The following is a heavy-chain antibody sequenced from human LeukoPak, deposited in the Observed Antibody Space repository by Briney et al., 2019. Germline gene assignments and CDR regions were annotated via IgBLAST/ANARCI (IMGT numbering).Heavy chain of an antibody. J-gene: IGHJ6*03. CDR2: ISGNGGST. D-gene: IGHD2-2*01. V-gene: IGHV3-23*01. Sequence: GGSLRLSCAASGFTFNSYAMTWVRQAPGKGLEWVSSISGNGGSTYYTDSVKGRFTISRDNSKNTLYLQMNSLRAEDTAAYYCARDLRVIVVTYYMDVWGKGTTVTVSS. CDR1: GFTFNSYA. CDR3: ARDLRVIVVTYYMDV.